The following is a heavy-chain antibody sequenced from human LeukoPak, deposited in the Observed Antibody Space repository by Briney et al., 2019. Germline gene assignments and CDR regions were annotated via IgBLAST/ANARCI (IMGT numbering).Heavy chain of an antibody. CDR1: GFTFSSYA. CDR3: ARDSGFRYCSSTSCYEYYFDY. CDR2: ISYDGSNK. D-gene: IGHD2-2*01. J-gene: IGHJ4*02. Sequence: GRSLRLSCAASGFTFSSYAMHWVRQAPGKGLEWVAVISYDGSNKYCADSVKGRFTISRDDSKNTLYLQMNSLRAEDTAVYYCARDSGFRYCSSTSCYEYYFDYWGQGTLVTVSS. V-gene: IGHV3-30*04.